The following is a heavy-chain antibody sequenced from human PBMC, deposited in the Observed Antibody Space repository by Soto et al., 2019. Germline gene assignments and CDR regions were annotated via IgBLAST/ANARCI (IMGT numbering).Heavy chain of an antibody. CDR1: GFPFSSYA. V-gene: IGHV3-23*01. D-gene: IGHD1-26*01. J-gene: IGHJ4*02. Sequence: PGGSLRLSCGASGFPFSSYAMSWVRPAPGKGLEWVSAISGSGGSTYYADSVKGRFTISRDNSKNTLYLQMNSLRAEDTAVYYCANPGSRGYFDYWGQGTLVNVAS. CDR3: ANPGSRGYFDY. CDR2: ISGSGGST.